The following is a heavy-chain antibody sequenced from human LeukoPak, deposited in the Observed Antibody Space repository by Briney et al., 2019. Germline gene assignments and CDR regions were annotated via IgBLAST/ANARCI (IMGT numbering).Heavy chain of an antibody. CDR3: ARGYNWNDNWFDP. CDR1: GGSISSYY. Sequence: KPSETLSLTCTVSGGSISSYYWSWIRQPPGKGLEWIGYIYYSGSTNYNPSLKSRVTISVDTSKNQFSLKLSSVTAADTAVYSCARGYNWNDNWFDPWGQGTLVTVSS. CDR2: IYYSGST. V-gene: IGHV4-59*01. D-gene: IGHD1-20*01. J-gene: IGHJ5*02.